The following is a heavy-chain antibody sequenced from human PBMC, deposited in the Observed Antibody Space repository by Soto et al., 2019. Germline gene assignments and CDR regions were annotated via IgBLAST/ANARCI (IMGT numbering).Heavy chain of an antibody. D-gene: IGHD1-1*01. J-gene: IGHJ1*01. CDR1: GGSINTRSYY. CDR2: VYYSGTT. Sequence: QLQLQESGPGLVKTSETLSLTCTVSGGSINTRSYYWGWLRQPPGKGPEWIGSVYYSGTTHYTPSLKSRVTISIDTSTSQFSLQLTSVTAADTAVYYRARHKEGGPIPGDFQHWGQGTLVTVSS. V-gene: IGHV4-39*01. CDR3: ARHKEGGPIPGDFQH.